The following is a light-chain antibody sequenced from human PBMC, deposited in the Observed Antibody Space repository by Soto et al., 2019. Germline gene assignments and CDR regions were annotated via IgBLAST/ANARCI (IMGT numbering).Light chain of an antibody. CDR1: QSVLYSSNNKNY. V-gene: IGKV4-1*01. CDR3: QQYYSTLLT. Sequence: DIVMTQSPDSLAVSLGERATINCKSSQSVLYSSNNKNYLAWYQQKPGQPPKLLIYWASTRESGVPDRFSGSGSGTDFTLTISSLQAEDLAVYYCQQYYSTLLTFGQGTKLEIK. J-gene: IGKJ2*01. CDR2: WAS.